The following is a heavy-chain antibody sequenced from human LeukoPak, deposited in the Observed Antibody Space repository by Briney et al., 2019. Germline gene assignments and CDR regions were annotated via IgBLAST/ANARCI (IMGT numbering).Heavy chain of an antibody. CDR2: ISSSSSTI. CDR3: ARDRGGSYSAIDY. Sequence: GGSLRLSCAASGFTFSSYSMNWVRQAPGKGLEWVSFISSSSSTIYYADSVKGRFTISRDNAKNSLYLQMNSLRAEDTAVYCCARDRGGSYSAIDYWGQGTLVTVSS. V-gene: IGHV3-48*04. J-gene: IGHJ4*02. CDR1: GFTFSSYS. D-gene: IGHD1-26*01.